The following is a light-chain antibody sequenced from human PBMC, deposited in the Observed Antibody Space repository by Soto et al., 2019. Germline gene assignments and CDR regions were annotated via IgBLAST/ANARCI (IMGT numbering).Light chain of an antibody. V-gene: IGKV1-33*01. Sequence: DIQMTQSPSSLSASVGDRVTITCQASQDITNHLHWYQQKPGKAPKLLIYDATNLETGVPSRFSGSGFGTDHTFIINNPQPEDLATDFCQHCHILPWTFGQGTKVEIK. CDR1: QDITNH. CDR3: QHCHILPWT. J-gene: IGKJ1*01. CDR2: DAT.